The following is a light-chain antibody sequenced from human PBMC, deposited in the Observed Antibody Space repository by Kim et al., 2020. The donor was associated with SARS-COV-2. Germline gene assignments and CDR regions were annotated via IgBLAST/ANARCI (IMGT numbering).Light chain of an antibody. V-gene: IGLV3-19*01. CDR2: GQN. J-gene: IGLJ1*01. CDR3: NSRDNMGYDV. Sequence: SSELTQDPAVSVALGQTVRITCQGNSVRTSYASWYQQKSGQAPVLLIYGQNNRPSGIPDRFSGSFSGDTASLTITGAQAEDEADYYCNSRDNMGYDVFGGGTKVTVL. CDR1: SVRTSY.